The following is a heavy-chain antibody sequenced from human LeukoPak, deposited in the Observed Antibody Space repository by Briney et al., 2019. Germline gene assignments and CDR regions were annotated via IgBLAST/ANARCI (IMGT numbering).Heavy chain of an antibody. CDR3: ARGTLEHCSGASCYPLDS. D-gene: IGHD2-15*01. CDR2: VTGSGGDT. V-gene: IGHV3-23*01. J-gene: IGHJ5*01. Sequence: PGGSLRLSCAASGFTFSNYAMSWVRQTPGKGLECVSVVTGSGGDTYYTGSVNGRFTISRDNSKNTLYLQMSSLRAEDTAVYYCARGTLEHCSGASCYPLDSWGQGTLVTVSS. CDR1: GFTFSNYA.